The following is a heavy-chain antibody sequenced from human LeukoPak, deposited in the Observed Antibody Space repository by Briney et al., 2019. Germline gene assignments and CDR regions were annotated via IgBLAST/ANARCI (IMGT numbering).Heavy chain of an antibody. CDR2: IYYSGTT. CDR1: GGSISNYY. CDR3: ARVERVSYYYMDV. Sequence: PSETLSLTCTVSGGSISNYYWNWIRQPPGKGLEWIGYIYYSGTTNYNPSLKSRVTISVDTSKNQFSLKLSSVTAADTAVYYCARVERVSYYYMDVWGKGTTVTVSS. V-gene: IGHV4-59*01. J-gene: IGHJ6*03.